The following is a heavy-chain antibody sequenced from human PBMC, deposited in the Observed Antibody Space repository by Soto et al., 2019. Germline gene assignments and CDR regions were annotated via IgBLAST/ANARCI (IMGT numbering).Heavy chain of an antibody. CDR3: ARHASNSGSYSEYFQH. V-gene: IGHV4-39*01. Sequence: QLQLQESGPGLVKPSETLSLTCTVSGGSISSGTYFWGWIRQPPGEGLEWIGSIDYSGTTYYNTSLRARATISVDTSKNQFSLSLSSVTAADTAVYYCARHASNSGSYSEYFQHWGQGTLVTVSS. CDR1: GGSISSGTYF. J-gene: IGHJ1*01. D-gene: IGHD1-26*01. CDR2: IDYSGTT.